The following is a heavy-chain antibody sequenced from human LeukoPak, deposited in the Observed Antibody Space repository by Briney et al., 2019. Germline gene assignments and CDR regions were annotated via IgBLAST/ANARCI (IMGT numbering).Heavy chain of an antibody. CDR2: IKTDGSEK. CDR1: GFTFSSYW. CDR3: ARISDYCSGGSCYLPELWFDY. D-gene: IGHD2-15*01. J-gene: IGHJ4*02. Sequence: PGGSLRLSCEASGFTFSSYWMSWVRQAPGKGLEWVANIKTDGSEKYYVDSVKGRFTISRDNAKNSLYLQMNSLRAEDTAVYYCARISDYCSGGSCYLPELWFDYWGQGTLVTVSS. V-gene: IGHV3-7*03.